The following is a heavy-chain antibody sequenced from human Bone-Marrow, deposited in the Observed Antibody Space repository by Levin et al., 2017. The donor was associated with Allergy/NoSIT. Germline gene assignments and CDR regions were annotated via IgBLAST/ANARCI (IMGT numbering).Heavy chain of an antibody. Sequence: SETLSLTCTVSGDSISSYFWSWIRQPQGKGLEWIGYISYSGNSKYNPSLRSRVTISVDTSTNQFSLKLRSVTAADTAFYYCARDRVTAADGTYYYDGMDGWGRGTTVTVSS. CDR1: GDSISSYF. CDR2: ISYSGNS. J-gene: IGHJ6*04. CDR3: ARDRVTAADGTYYYDGMDG. D-gene: IGHD6-13*01. V-gene: IGHV4-59*13.